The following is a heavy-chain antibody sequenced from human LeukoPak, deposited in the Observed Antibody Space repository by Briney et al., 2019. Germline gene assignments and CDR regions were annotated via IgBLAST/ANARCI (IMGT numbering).Heavy chain of an antibody. CDR1: GGTFSSYA. J-gene: IGHJ3*02. D-gene: IGHD6-13*01. CDR2: IIPIFGTA. V-gene: IGHV1-69*13. Sequence: SVKVSCKASGGTFSSYAISWVRQAPGQGLEWMGGIIPIFGTANYAQKFQGRVTITADESTSTAYMELSSLRSEDTAVYYCARKGDSSSWYSGAFDIWGQGTMVTVSS. CDR3: ARKGDSSSWYSGAFDI.